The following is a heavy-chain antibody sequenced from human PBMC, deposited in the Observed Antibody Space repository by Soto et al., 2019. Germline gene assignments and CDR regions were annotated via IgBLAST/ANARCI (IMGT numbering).Heavy chain of an antibody. CDR1: GFTFSSYA. D-gene: IGHD2-15*01. V-gene: IGHV3-23*01. Sequence: GGSLRLSCAASGFTFSSYAMGWVRQGPGKGLEWVAVVSIGGSTHYADSVRGRLTISRDNSKNTLSLQMNSLTAEDTAVYFCAKRRGAGGHFDYWGQGALVTVSS. J-gene: IGHJ4*02. CDR2: VSIGGST. CDR3: AKRRGAGGHFDY.